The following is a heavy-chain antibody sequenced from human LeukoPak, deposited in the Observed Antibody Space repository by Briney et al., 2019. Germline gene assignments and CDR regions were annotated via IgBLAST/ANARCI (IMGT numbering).Heavy chain of an antibody. CDR2: ISGSGGST. V-gene: IGHV3-23*01. CDR3: AKPHFDY. CDR1: GGSISSYY. Sequence: PSETLSLTCTVSGGSISSYYWSWVRQAPGKGLEWVSAISGSGGSTYYADSVKGRFTISRDNSKNTLYLQMNSLRAEDTAVYYCAKPHFDYWGQGTLVTVSS. J-gene: IGHJ4*02.